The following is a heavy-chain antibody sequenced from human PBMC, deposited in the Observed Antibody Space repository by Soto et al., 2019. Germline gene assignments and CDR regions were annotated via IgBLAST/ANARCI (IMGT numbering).Heavy chain of an antibody. J-gene: IGHJ6*02. CDR1: GGSISSYY. D-gene: IGHD3-3*01. Sequence: APLSLSCTVSGGSISSYYRSWIRQPPGKGLEWMGYIYYSGSTNYNPSLKSRVTISVDTSKNQFSLKLSSVAAAGTAVSYCATGGRLLFEWLTPYYSYGPDVWAPGTTVPVSS. CDR2: IYYSGST. V-gene: IGHV4-59*01. CDR3: ATGGRLLFEWLTPYYSYGPDV.